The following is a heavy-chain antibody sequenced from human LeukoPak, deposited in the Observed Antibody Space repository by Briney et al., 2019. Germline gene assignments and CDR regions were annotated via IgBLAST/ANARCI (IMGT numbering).Heavy chain of an antibody. CDR2: IYYSGST. V-gene: IGHV4-59*08. CDR1: GGSISSYY. J-gene: IGHJ6*03. CDR3: AREDEGYYYYYIDV. Sequence: SETLSLTCTVSGGSISSYYWSWIRQPPGKGLEWIGYIYYSGSTNYNPSLKSRVTIFIDASKGQFSLELSSVTGADTAVYFCAREDEGYYYYYIDVWGKGTTVTISS.